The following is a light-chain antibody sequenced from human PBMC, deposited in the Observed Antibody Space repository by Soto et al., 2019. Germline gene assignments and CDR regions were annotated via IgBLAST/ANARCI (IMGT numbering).Light chain of an antibody. CDR1: QTISGW. Sequence: DIQMTQSPSTLSASVGDRVTITCRASQTISGWLAWYHQKPGTAPKLLIYDASTLESGVPSRFSGTDSGTEFTLAISSLRPEDLGTYYCQQYKNLYSFGQGPKLEIK. CDR2: DAS. CDR3: QQYKNLYS. V-gene: IGKV1-5*01. J-gene: IGKJ2*03.